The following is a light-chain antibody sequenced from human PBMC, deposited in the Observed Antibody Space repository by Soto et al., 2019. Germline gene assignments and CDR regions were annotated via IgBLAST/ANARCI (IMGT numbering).Light chain of an antibody. CDR1: QSVSSK. V-gene: IGKV3-15*01. CDR3: QQYNNWPGT. CDR2: GPS. J-gene: IGKJ1*01. Sequence: EIVLTQSPGTLSVSPGERATLSCRASQSVSSKLAWYQQKPGQAPRLLFYGPSTGATGIPARFSGSGSETEFTLSISSLQSEYFAVYYCQQYNNWPGTFGQGTKVEIK.